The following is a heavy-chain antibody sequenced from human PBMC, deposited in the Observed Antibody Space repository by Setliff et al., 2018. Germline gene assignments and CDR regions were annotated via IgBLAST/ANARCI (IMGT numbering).Heavy chain of an antibody. D-gene: IGHD3-22*01. Sequence: SGPTLVNPTPTLTLTCTFSGFSLSTSGVGVGWIRQPQGKDLEWLALIYWDDDKRYSPSLKSSLTITKDTSKNQVVLTMTNMDPVDTATYYCAHRRGYYDSSGYYYHWGQGTLVTVSS. J-gene: IGHJ5*02. CDR3: AHRRGYYDSSGYYYH. CDR2: IYWDDDK. V-gene: IGHV2-5*02. CDR1: GFSLSTSGVG.